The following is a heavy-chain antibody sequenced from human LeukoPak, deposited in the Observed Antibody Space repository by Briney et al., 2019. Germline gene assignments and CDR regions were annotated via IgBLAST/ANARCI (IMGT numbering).Heavy chain of an antibody. J-gene: IGHJ6*02. D-gene: IGHD1-7*01. Sequence: PGGSLRLSCAASGFTFSSYEMNWVRQAPGKGLEWVSHISSSGSTIYYADSVKGRFTISRDNAKNSLYLQMNSLRAEDAAVYYCARDPKLDTYYYGMDVWGQGTTVTVSS. CDR3: ARDPKLDTYYYGMDV. V-gene: IGHV3-48*03. CDR1: GFTFSSYE. CDR2: ISSSGSTI.